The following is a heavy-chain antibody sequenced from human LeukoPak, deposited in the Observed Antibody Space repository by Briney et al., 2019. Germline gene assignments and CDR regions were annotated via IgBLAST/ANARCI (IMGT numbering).Heavy chain of an antibody. J-gene: IGHJ3*02. Sequence: SETLSLTCTVSGGSISSSSYYWGWIRQPPGKGLEWIGSIYYNGSTYYNPSLKRRVTISVDTCKDQLSLKLSSVPAADTAVYCCARGAPPYYYDSSGYYQGAFDIWGQGTMVTVSS. V-gene: IGHV4-39*07. CDR1: GGSISSSSYY. D-gene: IGHD3-22*01. CDR2: IYYNGST. CDR3: ARGAPPYYYDSSGYYQGAFDI.